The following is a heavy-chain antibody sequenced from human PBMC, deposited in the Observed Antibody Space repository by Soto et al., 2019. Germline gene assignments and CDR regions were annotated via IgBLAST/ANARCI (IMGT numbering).Heavy chain of an antibody. D-gene: IGHD3-3*01. Sequence: ASVKVSCKASGYTFTSYGISWVRQAPGQGLEWMGWISAYNGNTNYAQKLQGRVTMTTGTSTSTAYMELRSLRSDDAAVYYCARDRLDDFWSGYYTYYYGMDVWGQGTTVTVSS. CDR1: GYTFTSYG. CDR2: ISAYNGNT. V-gene: IGHV1-18*04. CDR3: ARDRLDDFWSGYYTYYYGMDV. J-gene: IGHJ6*02.